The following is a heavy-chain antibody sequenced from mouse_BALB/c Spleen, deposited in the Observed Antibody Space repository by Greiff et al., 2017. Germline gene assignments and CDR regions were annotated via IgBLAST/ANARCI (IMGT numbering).Heavy chain of an antibody. J-gene: IGHJ2*01. CDR1: GFTFSSYT. CDR3: TREDGSSLYYFDD. Sequence: EVQRVESGGGLVKPGGSLKLSCAASGFTFSSYTMSWVRQTPEKRLEWVATISSGGSYTYYPDSVKGRFTISRDNAKNTLYLQMSSLKSEDTAMYYCTREDGSSLYYFDDWGEGTTLTVSS. D-gene: IGHD1-1*01. V-gene: IGHV5-6-4*01. CDR2: ISSGGSYT.